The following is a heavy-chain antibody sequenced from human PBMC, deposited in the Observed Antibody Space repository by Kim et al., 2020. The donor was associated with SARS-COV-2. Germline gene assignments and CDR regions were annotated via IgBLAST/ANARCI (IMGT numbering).Heavy chain of an antibody. CDR2: MNPNSGNT. CDR1: GYTFTSYD. V-gene: IGHV1-8*01. Sequence: ASVKVSCKASGYTFTSYDINWVRQATGQGLEWMGWMNPNSGNTGYAQKFQGRVTMTSNTSISTAYMELSSLRSEDTAVYYCARAVYDILTGYLVYYLDHWGRGTRVTVSS. J-gene: IGHJ4*02. D-gene: IGHD3-9*01. CDR3: ARAVYDILTGYLVYYLDH.